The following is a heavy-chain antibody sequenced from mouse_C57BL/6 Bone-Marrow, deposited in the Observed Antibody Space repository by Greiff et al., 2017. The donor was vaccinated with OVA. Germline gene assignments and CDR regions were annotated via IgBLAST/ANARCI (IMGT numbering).Heavy chain of an antibody. CDR3: ARGDPLRDYAMDY. D-gene: IGHD1-1*01. Sequence: DVKLVESGGGLVQSGRSLRLSCATSGFTFSDFYMEWVRQAPGKGLEWIAASRNKANDYTTEYSASVKGRFIVSRDTSQSILYLQMNALRAEDTAIYYCARGDPLRDYAMDYWGQGTSVTVSS. V-gene: IGHV7-1*01. CDR2: SRNKANDYTT. J-gene: IGHJ4*01. CDR1: GFTFSDFY.